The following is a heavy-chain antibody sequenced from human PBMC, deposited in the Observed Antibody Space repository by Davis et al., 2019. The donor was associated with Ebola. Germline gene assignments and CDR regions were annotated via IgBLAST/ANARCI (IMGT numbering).Heavy chain of an antibody. D-gene: IGHD4-17*01. Sequence: AASVKVSCKASGYTFTSYDINWVRQATGQGLEWMGWMNPNSGNTGYAQKFQGRVTMTRDTSTSTVYMELSSLRSEDTAVYYCARLQTTVTTGWFDPWGQGTLVTVSS. CDR1: GYTFTSYD. CDR3: ARLQTTVTTGWFDP. J-gene: IGHJ5*02. CDR2: MNPNSGNT. V-gene: IGHV1-8*01.